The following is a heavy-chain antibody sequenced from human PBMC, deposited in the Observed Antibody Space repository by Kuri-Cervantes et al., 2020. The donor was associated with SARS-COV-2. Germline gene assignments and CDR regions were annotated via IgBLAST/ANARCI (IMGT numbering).Heavy chain of an antibody. V-gene: IGHV3-73*01. CDR3: TMGDWFDP. J-gene: IGHJ5*02. CDR2: IRSKANSYAT. CDR1: GFTFSGSA. Sequence: GESLKISCAASGFTFSGSAMHWVRQASGKGLEWVDRIRSKANSYATAYAASVKGRFTISRDDSKNTAYLQMNSLKTEDTAVYYCTMGDWFDPWGQGTLVTVSS. D-gene: IGHD3-16*01.